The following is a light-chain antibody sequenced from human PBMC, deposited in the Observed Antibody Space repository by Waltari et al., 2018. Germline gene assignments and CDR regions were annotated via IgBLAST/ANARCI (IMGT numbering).Light chain of an antibody. CDR3: QQRSNWPPELT. V-gene: IGKV3-11*01. Sequence: EIVLTQSPATLPSSQGERATHSCRASQSVGTSLAWYQQKPGQAPRILIWDASNRARGTPARFSGSGSGTDFTLTISGLEPEDFAVYYCQQRSNWPPELTFGGGTKVEIK. CDR2: DAS. CDR1: QSVGTS. J-gene: IGKJ4*01.